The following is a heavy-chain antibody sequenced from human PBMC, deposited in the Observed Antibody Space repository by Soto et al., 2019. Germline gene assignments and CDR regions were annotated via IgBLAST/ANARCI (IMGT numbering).Heavy chain of an antibody. V-gene: IGHV3-33*01. CDR1: GFAFSSHG. CDR3: AREDDYAYNGLDS. CDR2: MVREGSEK. D-gene: IGHD4-17*01. Sequence: QVQLVESGGGVVQPGRSLRLSCAASGFAFSSHGMHWVRQAPGKGLEWVAVMVREGSEKHYADSVKGRFTISRDNSKNTMYLEMTSLRAEDTAVYYCAREDDYAYNGLDSWGQGTLVTVSS. J-gene: IGHJ5*01.